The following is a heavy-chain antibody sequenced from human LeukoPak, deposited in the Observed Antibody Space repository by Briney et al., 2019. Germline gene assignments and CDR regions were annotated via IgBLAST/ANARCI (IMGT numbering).Heavy chain of an antibody. CDR2: ISYDGSNK. Sequence: GGSLRLSCAASGFTFSSYGMHWVRQAPGKGLEWVAVISYDGSNKYYADSVKGRFTISRDNSKNTLYLQMNSLRAEDTAVYYCAKDYLVGAGHFDYWGQGTLVTVSS. D-gene: IGHD2-15*01. CDR1: GFTFSSYG. CDR3: AKDYLVGAGHFDY. J-gene: IGHJ4*02. V-gene: IGHV3-30*18.